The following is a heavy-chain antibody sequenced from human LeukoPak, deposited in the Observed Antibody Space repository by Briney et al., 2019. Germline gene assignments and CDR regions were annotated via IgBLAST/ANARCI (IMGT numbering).Heavy chain of an antibody. CDR3: ARGGRVPTARRFKAGNWFDP. CDR2: INHSGGT. CDR1: GGSFSGYY. D-gene: IGHD2-2*01. J-gene: IGHJ5*02. Sequence: PSETLSLTCAVYGGSFSGYYWSWIRQPPGMGLEWIGEINHSGGTNCNPSLKRRVTISVDMSKNQFSLNVSSVTAADTAVYFCARGGRVPTARRFKAGNWFDPWGHGTLVTVSS. V-gene: IGHV4-34*01.